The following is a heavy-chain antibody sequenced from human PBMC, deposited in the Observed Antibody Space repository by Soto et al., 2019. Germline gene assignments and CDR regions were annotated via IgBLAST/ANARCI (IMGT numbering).Heavy chain of an antibody. D-gene: IGHD5-18*01. CDR2: INGSGGST. Sequence: PGGSLRLSCAASGFTFSSYAMSWVRQAPGKGLEWVSAINGSGGSTYYADSVKGRFTISRDNSKNTLYLQMNSLRAEDTAVYYCAKTPRGYTQTAYFDYWGQGTLVTVSS. CDR1: GFTFSSYA. J-gene: IGHJ4*02. CDR3: AKTPRGYTQTAYFDY. V-gene: IGHV3-23*01.